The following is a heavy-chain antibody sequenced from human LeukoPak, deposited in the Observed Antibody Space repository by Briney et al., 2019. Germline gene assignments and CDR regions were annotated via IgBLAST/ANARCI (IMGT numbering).Heavy chain of an antibody. V-gene: IGHV4-38-2*02. CDR2: IYHSGST. D-gene: IGHD7-27*01. CDR1: GYSISSDSY. CDR3: ARALGMIDY. Sequence: SETLSLTCTVSGYSISSDSYWGWVRQPPGKGLEWIASIYHSGSTHYSPSLKSRVTISRDTSKNQFSLRLNFVSATDTAVYFCARALGMIDYWGQGTLVTVSS. J-gene: IGHJ4*02.